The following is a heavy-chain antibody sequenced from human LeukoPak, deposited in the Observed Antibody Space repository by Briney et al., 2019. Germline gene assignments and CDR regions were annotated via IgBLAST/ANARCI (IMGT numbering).Heavy chain of an antibody. Sequence: QPGGSLRLFCAASGFTFSTYSMNWVRQAPGKGLEWVSGISGSGGSTYYADSVKGRFTISRDNSKNTLHLQMNSLRAEDTAVYYCRAEAGPSGNSGQDFNYWGQGNLVTVSS. CDR3: RAEAGPSGNSGQDFNY. CDR2: ISGSGGST. J-gene: IGHJ4*02. V-gene: IGHV3-23*01. D-gene: IGHD4-23*01. CDR1: GFTFSTYS.